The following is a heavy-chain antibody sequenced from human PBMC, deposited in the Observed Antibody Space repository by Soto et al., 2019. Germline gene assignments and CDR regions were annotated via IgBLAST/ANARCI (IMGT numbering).Heavy chain of an antibody. D-gene: IGHD2-2*02. J-gene: IGHJ6*02. V-gene: IGHV3-30*18. CDR3: AKDGMVGVVPAAIDYYYYGLDV. CDR1: GFTFSSYG. CDR2: ISYDGSNK. Sequence: PGGSLRLSCAASGFTFSSYGMHWVRQAPGKGLEWVAVISYDGSNKYYADSVKGRFTISRDNSKNTLYLQMNSLRAEDTAVYYCAKDGMVGVVPAAIDYYYYGLDVWGQGTTVTVSS.